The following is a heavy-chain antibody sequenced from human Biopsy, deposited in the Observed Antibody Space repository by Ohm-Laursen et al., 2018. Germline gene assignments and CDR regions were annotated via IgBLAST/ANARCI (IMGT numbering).Heavy chain of an antibody. V-gene: IGHV4-59*08. CDR1: GGSITGDF. D-gene: IGHD5-12*01. CDR2: RFHSGSP. J-gene: IGHJ4*02. CDR3: ARLSRRGYIIFFDY. Sequence: SVTLSLTCTVSGGSITGDFWTWMRQTPEKGLEWIGYRFHSGSPIYNPSLQSRVTISIDTSKNQFSLTLSSVSAADTAVYYCARLSRRGYIIFFDYWGRGTRVTVSS.